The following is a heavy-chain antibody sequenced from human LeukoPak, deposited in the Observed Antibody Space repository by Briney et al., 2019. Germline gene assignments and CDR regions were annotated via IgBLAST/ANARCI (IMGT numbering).Heavy chain of an antibody. D-gene: IGHD6-13*01. CDR2: IWYDGSNK. J-gene: IGHJ4*02. CDR1: GFTFSSYG. Sequence: GGSLRLSXAASGFTFSSYGMHWVRQAPGKGLEWVAVIWYDGSNKYYADSVKGRFTISRDNSKNTLYLQMNSLRAGDTAVYYCAKDKQGDYFDYWGQGTLVTVSS. V-gene: IGHV3-33*06. CDR3: AKDKQGDYFDY.